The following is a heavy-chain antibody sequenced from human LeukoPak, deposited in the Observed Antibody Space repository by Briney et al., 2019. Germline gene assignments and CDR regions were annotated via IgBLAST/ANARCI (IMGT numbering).Heavy chain of an antibody. J-gene: IGHJ6*02. V-gene: IGHV3-11*01. CDR1: GFTFSGYY. CDR2: ISSSGSTI. Sequence: GGSLRLSCAASGFTFSGYYMSWIRQAPGKGLEWVSYISSSGSTIYYADSVKGRFTISRDNAKNSLYLQMNSLRAEDTAVYYCARWYCGGDCYSSPAYYYGMDVWGQGTTVTVSS. CDR3: ARWYCGGDCYSSPAYYYGMDV. D-gene: IGHD2-21*02.